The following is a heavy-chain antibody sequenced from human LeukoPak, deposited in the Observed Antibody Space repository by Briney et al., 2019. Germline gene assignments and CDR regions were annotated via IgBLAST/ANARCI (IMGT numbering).Heavy chain of an antibody. D-gene: IGHD4-17*01. J-gene: IGHJ6*03. CDR2: ISWNSGSI. Sequence: PGGSLRLSCAAAGFTFDDYAMHWVRQAPGKGLEWVSGISWNSGSIGYADSVKGRFTISRDNAKNSLYLQMNSLRAEDMALYYCAKDMAYGDYYYYYYMDVWGKGTTVTVSS. V-gene: IGHV3-9*03. CDR1: GFTFDDYA. CDR3: AKDMAYGDYYYYYYMDV.